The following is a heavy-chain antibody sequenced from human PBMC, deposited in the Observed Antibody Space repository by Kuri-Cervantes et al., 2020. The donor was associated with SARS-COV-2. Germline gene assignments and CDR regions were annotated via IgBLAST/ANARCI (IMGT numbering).Heavy chain of an antibody. CDR2: IIPIFGTA. D-gene: IGHD6-13*01. CDR1: GGTFSSYA. J-gene: IGHJ6*03. Sequence: SVKVSCKASGGTFSSYAISWVRQAPGQGLEWMGGIIPIFGTANYAQKLQGRVTITADESTSTAYMELSSLRSEDTAVYYCARGGWGRSSSWYDGVAKNPYYYYYMDVWGKGTTVTVSS. V-gene: IGHV1-69*13. CDR3: ARGGWGRSSSWYDGVAKNPYYYYYMDV.